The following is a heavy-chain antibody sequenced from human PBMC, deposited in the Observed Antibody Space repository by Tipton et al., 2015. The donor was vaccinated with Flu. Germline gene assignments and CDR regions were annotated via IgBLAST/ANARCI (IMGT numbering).Heavy chain of an antibody. CDR2: IYYSGST. CDR3: ARNRVSDYYYGMDV. J-gene: IGHJ6*02. D-gene: IGHD6-6*01. CDR1: GGSISSSSYY. V-gene: IGHV4-39*01. Sequence: TLSLTCTVSGGSISSSSYYWGWIRQPPGKGLEWIGSIYYSGSTYYNPSLKSRVTISVDTSKNQFSLKLSSVTVADTAVYYCARNRVSDYYYGMDVWGQGTTVTVSS.